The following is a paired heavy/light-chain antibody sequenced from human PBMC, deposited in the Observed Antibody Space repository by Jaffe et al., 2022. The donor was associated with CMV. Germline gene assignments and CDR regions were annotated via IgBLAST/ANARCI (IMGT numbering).Light chain of an antibody. CDR2: SNN. V-gene: IGLV1-44*01. J-gene: IGLJ3*02. CDR3: AAWDDSLNGHV. Sequence: QSVLTQPPSASGTPGQRVTISCSGSSSNIGSNTVNWYQQLPGTAPKLLIYSNNQRPSGVPDRFSGSKSGTSASLAISGLQSEDEADYYCAAWDDSLNGHVFGGGTKLTVL. CDR1: SSNIGSNT.
Heavy chain of an antibody. J-gene: IGHJ3*02. CDR1: GFTFSDYY. V-gene: IGHV3-11*06. CDR3: ARDRMRPGSSDAFDI. CDR2: ISSSSSYT. D-gene: IGHD1-26*01. Sequence: QVQLVESGGGLVKPGGSLRLSCAASGFTFSDYYMSWIRQAPGKGLEWVSYISSSSSYTNYADSVKGRFTISRDNAKNSLYLQMNSLRAEDTAVYYCARDRMRPGSSDAFDIWGQGTMVTVSS.